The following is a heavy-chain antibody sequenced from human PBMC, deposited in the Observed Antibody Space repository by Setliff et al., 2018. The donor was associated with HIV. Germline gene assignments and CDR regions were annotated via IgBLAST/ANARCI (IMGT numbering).Heavy chain of an antibody. D-gene: IGHD5-18*01. Sequence: WIRQPPGKGLEWIEEINHSGSTNYNPSLTSRVTISVDTSKSQVSLKLSSVTAADTAVYYCARSPGVDTNMAFDYWGRGTLVT. J-gene: IGHJ4*02. CDR2: INHSGST. CDR3: ARSPGVDTNMAFDY. V-gene: IGHV4-34*01.